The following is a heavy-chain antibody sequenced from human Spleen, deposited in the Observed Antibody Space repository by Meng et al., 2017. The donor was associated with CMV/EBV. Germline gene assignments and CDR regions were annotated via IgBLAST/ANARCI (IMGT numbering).Heavy chain of an antibody. CDR2: IDWDDDK. CDR1: GFSLSTSGMR. Sequence: SGPTLVKPTQPLTLTCTFSGFSLSTSGMRVSWIRQPPGKALEWLARIDWDDDKFYSTSLKTRLTISKDTSKNQVVLTMTNMDPVDTATYYCAHRKRGVDYWGQGTLVTVSS. J-gene: IGHJ4*02. D-gene: IGHD3-10*01. CDR3: AHRKRGVDY. V-gene: IGHV2-70D*14.